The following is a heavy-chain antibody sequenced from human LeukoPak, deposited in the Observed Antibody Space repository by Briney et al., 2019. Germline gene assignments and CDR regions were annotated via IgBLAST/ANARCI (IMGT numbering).Heavy chain of an antibody. CDR1: GFTFGNHG. V-gene: IGHV3-30*02. J-gene: IGHJ4*02. D-gene: IGHD2-21*02. CDR3: AKSFSGDYDRYFDY. Sequence: AGGSLRLSCAASGFTFGNHGMHWVRQAPGKGLEWVAFIRYDGNNKYYAASVKGRFTISRDNSKNTLYLQMNSLKTEDTAVYYCAKSFSGDYDRYFDYWGQGTLVTVSS. CDR2: IRYDGNNK.